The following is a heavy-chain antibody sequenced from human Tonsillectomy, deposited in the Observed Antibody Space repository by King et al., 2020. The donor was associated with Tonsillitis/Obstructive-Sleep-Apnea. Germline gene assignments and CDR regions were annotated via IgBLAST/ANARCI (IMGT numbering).Heavy chain of an antibody. CDR3: ARDRGSDWDFDY. CDR2: IWYDGSNK. V-gene: IGHV3-33*01. Sequence: VQLVQSGGGVVQPGWSLRLSCAASGFTFSNYGMHWVRQAPGKGLEWVAVIWYDGSNKNYGESVKGRFTISRDNSKKTLYLQMNSLRAEDTAGYYCARDRGSDWDFDYWRQGTLVTVSS. CDR1: GFTFSNYG. D-gene: IGHD6-19*01. J-gene: IGHJ4*02.